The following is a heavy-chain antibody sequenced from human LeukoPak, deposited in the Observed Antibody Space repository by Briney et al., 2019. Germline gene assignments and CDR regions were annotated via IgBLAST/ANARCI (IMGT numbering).Heavy chain of an antibody. Sequence: SETLSLTCAVYGGSFSGYYWSWIRQPPGKGLEWIGEINHSGSTNYNPSLKSRVTISVDTSKNQFSLKLSSVTAADTAVYYCARSQYYYGSGRYYKGRRPIDYWGQGTLVTVSS. V-gene: IGHV4-34*01. CDR1: GGSFSGYY. CDR3: ARSQYYYGSGRYYKGRRPIDY. J-gene: IGHJ4*02. CDR2: INHSGST. D-gene: IGHD3-10*01.